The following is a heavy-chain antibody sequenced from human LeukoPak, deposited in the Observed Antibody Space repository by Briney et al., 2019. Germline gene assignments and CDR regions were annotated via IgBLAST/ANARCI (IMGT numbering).Heavy chain of an antibody. CDR2: IKQDGSEK. CDR3: ARVRASPDWLLSYYFDY. D-gene: IGHD3/OR15-3a*01. V-gene: IGHV3-7*01. Sequence: GGSLRLSCAASGFTFSSYWMSWVRQAPGKGLEWVANIKQDGSEKYYVDSVKGRFTISRDNAKNSLYLQMNSLRAEDTAVYYCARVRASPDWLLSYYFDYWGQGTLVTVSS. J-gene: IGHJ4*02. CDR1: GFTFSSYW.